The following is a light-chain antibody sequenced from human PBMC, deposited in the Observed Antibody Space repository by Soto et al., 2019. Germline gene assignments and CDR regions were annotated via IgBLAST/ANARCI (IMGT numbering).Light chain of an antibody. J-gene: IGKJ1*01. Sequence: DIQMTQSPSSLSASVGDRVTITSRASQGISNYLAWYQQQPGKVPKLLIYVASTLQSGVPSRFSGSGSGTDFTLTISSLQPEDVATYYCQKYNSDPWTFGQGTKVEIK. CDR2: VAS. CDR1: QGISNY. V-gene: IGKV1-27*01. CDR3: QKYNSDPWT.